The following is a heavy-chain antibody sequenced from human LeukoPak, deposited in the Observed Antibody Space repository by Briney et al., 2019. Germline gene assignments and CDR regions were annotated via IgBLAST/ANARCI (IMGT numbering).Heavy chain of an antibody. V-gene: IGHV3-23*01. CDR2: ISGSGGST. D-gene: IGHD1-7*01. CDR1: GFTFSSFA. J-gene: IGHJ4*02. CDR3: AKSNWNLFAYFDY. Sequence: GGSLRLSCAASGFTFSSFAMSWVRQAPGKGLEWVSAISGSGGSTYYADSVKGRFTISRDNSKNTLYLQMNSLRAEDTAVYYCAKSNWNLFAYFDYWGQGTLVTVSS.